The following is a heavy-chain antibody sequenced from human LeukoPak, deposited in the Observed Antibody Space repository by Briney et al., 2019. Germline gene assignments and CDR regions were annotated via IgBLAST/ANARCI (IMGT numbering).Heavy chain of an antibody. CDR1: GYTFTGYY. V-gene: IGHV1-2*02. CDR3: ARVAGLEWLLYGWFDP. D-gene: IGHD3-3*01. J-gene: IGHJ5*02. CDR2: INPNSGGT. Sequence: ASVKVSCKASGYTFTGYYMHWVRQAPGQGLEWMGWINPNSGGTNYAQKFGGRVTMTRDTSISTAYMELSRLRSDDTAVYYCARVAGLEWLLYGWFDPWGQGTLVTVSS.